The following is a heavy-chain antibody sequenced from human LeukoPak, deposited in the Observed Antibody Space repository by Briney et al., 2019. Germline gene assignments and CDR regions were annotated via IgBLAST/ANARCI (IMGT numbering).Heavy chain of an antibody. CDR3: ASPSGASTW. V-gene: IGHV4-4*02. J-gene: IGHJ4*02. D-gene: IGHD2-15*01. CDR2: ISHSGST. CDR1: GASISSGPW. Sequence: SETLSLTCAVSGASISSGPWWSWVRQPPGKGLEWIGDISHSGSTNYNPSLKSRVTISIDKSTNQFSLKLTSVTAADTAVYYCASPSGASTWWGQGTLVTVSS.